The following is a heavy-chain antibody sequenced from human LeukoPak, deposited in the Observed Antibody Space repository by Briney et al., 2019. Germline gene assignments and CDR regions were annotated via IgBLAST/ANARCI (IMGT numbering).Heavy chain of an antibody. CDR3: AGYYYDSSGYHNWFDP. Sequence: NPSETLSLTCAVYGGSFSGYYWSWIRQPPGKGLEWIGEINHSGSSNYNPSLKSRVTISVDTSKNQFSLKLSSVTAADTAVYYCAGYYYDSSGYHNWFDPWGQGTLVTVSS. V-gene: IGHV4-34*01. CDR1: GGSFSGYY. D-gene: IGHD3-22*01. CDR2: INHSGSS. J-gene: IGHJ5*02.